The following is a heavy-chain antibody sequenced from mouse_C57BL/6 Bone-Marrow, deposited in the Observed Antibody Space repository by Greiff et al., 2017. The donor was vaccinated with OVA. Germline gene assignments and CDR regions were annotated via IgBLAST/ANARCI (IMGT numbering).Heavy chain of an antibody. CDR2: IRHKANNHAT. CDR1: GFTFSDAW. D-gene: IGHD2-5*01. J-gene: IGHJ1*03. CDR3: TRGYSNFYWYFDV. Sequence: EVKLVESGGGLVQPGGSIKLSCAASGFTFSDAWMDWVRQSPEKGLEWVAEIRHKANNHATYYAESVKGRFTISRDDSKRSVYLQMNSLRAEDTGIYYCTRGYSNFYWYFDVWGTGTTVTVSS. V-gene: IGHV6-6*01.